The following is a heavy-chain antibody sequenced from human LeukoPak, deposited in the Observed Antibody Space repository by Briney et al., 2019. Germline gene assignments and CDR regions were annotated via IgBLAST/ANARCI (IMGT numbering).Heavy chain of an antibody. CDR3: TTGESMVGSTIHIRWAD. D-gene: IGHD1-26*01. J-gene: IGHJ4*02. Sequence: GTSLRLSCAASGFTFSNAWMTWVRQAPGKGLEWVGRIKSKTAGGTIDYAAPVKGRFTISRDDSKNTLYLQMNSLKTEDTAVYYCTTGESMVGSTIHIRWADWGQGTLVTVSS. CDR1: GFTFSNAW. V-gene: IGHV3-15*01. CDR2: IKSKTAGGTI.